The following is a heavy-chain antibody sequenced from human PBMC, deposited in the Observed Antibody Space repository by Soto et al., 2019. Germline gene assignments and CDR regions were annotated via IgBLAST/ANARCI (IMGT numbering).Heavy chain of an antibody. Sequence: SETLSLTCTVSGGSISSYYWSWIRQPPGKGLEWIGYIYYSGSTNYNPSLKSRVTISVDTSKNQFSLKLSSVTAADTAVYYCARNPGYSGYEYYYYYMDVWGKGTTVTVSS. J-gene: IGHJ6*03. CDR2: IYYSGST. CDR3: ARNPGYSGYEYYYYYMDV. CDR1: GGSISSYY. D-gene: IGHD5-12*01. V-gene: IGHV4-59*08.